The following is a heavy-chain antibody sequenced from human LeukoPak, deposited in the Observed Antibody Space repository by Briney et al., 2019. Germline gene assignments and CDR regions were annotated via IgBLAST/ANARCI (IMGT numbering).Heavy chain of an antibody. V-gene: IGHV3-9*01. J-gene: IGHJ4*02. Sequence: GGSLRLSCAASGFTFTSYSMNWVRQAPGKGLEWVSGISWNSGSTGYANSVKGRFTISSDSAKNSLYLQMDSLRVEDTAFYYCAKSGRKYYPVLGLDFWGQGTLVTVSS. D-gene: IGHD1-26*01. CDR1: GFTFTSYS. CDR3: AKSGRKYYPVLGLDF. CDR2: ISWNSGST.